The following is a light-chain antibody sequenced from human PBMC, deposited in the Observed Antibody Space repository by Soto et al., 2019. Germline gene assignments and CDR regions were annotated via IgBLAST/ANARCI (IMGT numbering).Light chain of an antibody. V-gene: IGKV3-20*01. CDR3: HQYGSSPIT. CDR1: QSVSSY. CDR2: SAS. J-gene: IGKJ5*01. Sequence: EIVLTQSPATLSLSPGERATLSCRASQSVSSYLAWYQQKPGQAPRLLIYSASLKPAGIPDRFSGSGSATDFTLTISRLEPEDFALFYCHQYGSSPITFCQGTRLEIK.